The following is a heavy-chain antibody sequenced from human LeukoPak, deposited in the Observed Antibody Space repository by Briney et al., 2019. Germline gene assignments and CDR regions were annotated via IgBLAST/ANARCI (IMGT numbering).Heavy chain of an antibody. J-gene: IGHJ4*02. CDR2: ISWNSGSI. V-gene: IGHV3-9*03. CDR3: AKGCGGGLDY. Sequence: GGSLRLSCAASGFTFDDYAMHWVRQAPGKGLEWVSGISWNSGSIGYADSVKGRFTISRDNAKNSLYLQMNSLRAEDMALYYCAKGCGGGLDYWGQGTLVTVSS. CDR1: GFTFDDYA. D-gene: IGHD3-16*01.